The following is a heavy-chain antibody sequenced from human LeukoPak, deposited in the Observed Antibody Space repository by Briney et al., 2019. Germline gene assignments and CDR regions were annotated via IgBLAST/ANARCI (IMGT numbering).Heavy chain of an antibody. CDR2: ISSSGSTI. CDR3: ARIPKLRYFDWLSSQGYFDY. Sequence: LSLTCAVYGGSFSDYYMSWIRQAPGKGLEWVSYISSSGSTIYYADSVKGRFTISRDNAKNSLYLQMNSLRAEDTAVYYCARIPKLRYFDWLSSQGYFDYWGQGTLVTVSS. V-gene: IGHV3-11*01. J-gene: IGHJ4*02. D-gene: IGHD3-9*01. CDR1: GGSFSDYY.